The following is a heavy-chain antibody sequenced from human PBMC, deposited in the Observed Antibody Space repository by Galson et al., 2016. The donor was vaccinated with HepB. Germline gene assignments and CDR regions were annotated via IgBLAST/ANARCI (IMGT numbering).Heavy chain of an antibody. D-gene: IGHD3-9*01. CDR2: ISPGDSDT. V-gene: IGHV5-51*01. CDR3: ARTPRNYDILTSYYSEDYVDY. Sequence: QSGAEVKKPGESLKISCETSGYSFTSYWIVWVRQMAGKGLERMGIISPGDSDTRYSPSFQGQVTISADKSISTAYLQWSSLTASDSAMYYCARTPRNYDILTSYYSEDYVDYWGQGTLVTGSS. J-gene: IGHJ4*02. CDR1: GYSFTSYW.